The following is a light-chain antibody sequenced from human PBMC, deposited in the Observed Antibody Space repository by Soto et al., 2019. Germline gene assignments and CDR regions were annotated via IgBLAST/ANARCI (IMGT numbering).Light chain of an antibody. CDR1: QSISSR. Sequence: DIQMTQSPSTLSASVGDRVTITCRASQSISSRLAWYQQKPGKAPKLLIYKASSVESGVPSRFSGSGSGTEFTLTSSRLQHDDFASYYCQQYNSYPWTFGQGTKVEIK. J-gene: IGKJ1*01. V-gene: IGKV1-5*03. CDR3: QQYNSYPWT. CDR2: KAS.